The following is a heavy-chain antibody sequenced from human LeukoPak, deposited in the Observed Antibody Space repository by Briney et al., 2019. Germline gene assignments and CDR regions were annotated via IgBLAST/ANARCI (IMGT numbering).Heavy chain of an antibody. CDR3: RCGSWRSSFDF. CDR2: ISYDGSNK. J-gene: IGHJ4*02. D-gene: IGHD3-10*01. V-gene: IGHV3-30*03. Sequence: GGSLRLSCAASGFTFSSYGMHWVRQAPGKGLEWVAVISYDGSNKYYADSVKGRFTISRDNSKNTLYLQMNSLRAEDTAVYFCRCGSWRSSFDFWGQGTLVTVSS. CDR1: GFTFSSYG.